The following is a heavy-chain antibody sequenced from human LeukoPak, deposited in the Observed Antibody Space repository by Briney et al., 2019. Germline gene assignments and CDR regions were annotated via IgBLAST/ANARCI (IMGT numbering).Heavy chain of an antibody. V-gene: IGHV3-73*01. CDR2: IDKKDNLYAT. Sequence: GGSLRLSCAASEFTFSGSAVHWVRQSSGKGLEWVGHIDKKDNLYATAYAESVKGRFTISRDDSKDTAFLHMDSLKTEDTALYYCTRDRGTYNWFDPWGQGTLVPVSS. D-gene: IGHD2-15*01. CDR3: TRDRGTYNWFDP. CDR1: EFTFSGSA. J-gene: IGHJ5*02.